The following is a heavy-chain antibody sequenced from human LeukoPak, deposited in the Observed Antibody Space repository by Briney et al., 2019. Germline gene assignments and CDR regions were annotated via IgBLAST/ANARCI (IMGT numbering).Heavy chain of an antibody. CDR3: ARAERTVNVFDS. V-gene: IGHV4-61*01. Sequence: QVQLRESGPRLVKPSETLSLTCTVSGGSVGSGTFYWSWIRQPPGKGLEWIGDIYYSGSTNYNPSLKSRVTISVDMSTNQFSLKLISVTAADTAVYYCARAERTVNVFDSWGQGTIVTVSS. J-gene: IGHJ3*01. CDR2: IYYSGST. D-gene: IGHD3-10*02. CDR1: GGSVGSGTFY.